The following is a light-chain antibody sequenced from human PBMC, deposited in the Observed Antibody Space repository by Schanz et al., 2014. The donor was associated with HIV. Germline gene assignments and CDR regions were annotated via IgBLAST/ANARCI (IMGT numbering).Light chain of an antibody. Sequence: NFMLTQPHSVSESPGKTVTISCTRSSGSIASYFVQWYQQRPGSAPSIVIYENNQRHSGVPDRFSGSIDSSSNSASLTISGLETEDEADYYCQSYDIANPGVFGGGTKLTVL. CDR1: SGSIASYF. CDR3: QSYDIANPGV. J-gene: IGLJ3*02. V-gene: IGLV6-57*04. CDR2: ENN.